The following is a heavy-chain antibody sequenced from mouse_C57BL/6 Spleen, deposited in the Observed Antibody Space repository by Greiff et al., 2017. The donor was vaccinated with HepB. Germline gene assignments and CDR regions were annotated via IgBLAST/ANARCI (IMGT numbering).Heavy chain of an antibody. Sequence: VKLVESGAELVKPGASVKISCKASGYAFSSYWMNWVKQRPGKGLEWIGQIYPGDGDTNYNGKFKGKATLTADKSSSTAYMQLSSLTSEDSAVYFCARPTAQVSWFAYWGQGTLVTVSA. V-gene: IGHV1-80*01. CDR1: GYAFSSYW. CDR3: ARPTAQVSWFAY. CDR2: IYPGDGDT. D-gene: IGHD3-2*02. J-gene: IGHJ3*01.